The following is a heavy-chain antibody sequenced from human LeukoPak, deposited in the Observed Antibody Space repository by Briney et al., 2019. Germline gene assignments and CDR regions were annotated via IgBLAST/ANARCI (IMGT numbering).Heavy chain of an antibody. Sequence: GGSLRLSCAASGFTFSSYWMSWVRQAPGKGLVWVANIKQDGSEEYYVDSVKGRFTISRDNAKNSLYLQMNSLRAEDTAVYYCPRSPYDYVWGSYRYTGTIDYWGQGTLVTVSS. V-gene: IGHV3-7*01. CDR3: PRSPYDYVWGSYRYTGTIDY. CDR1: GFTFSSYW. J-gene: IGHJ4*02. CDR2: IKQDGSEE. D-gene: IGHD3-16*02.